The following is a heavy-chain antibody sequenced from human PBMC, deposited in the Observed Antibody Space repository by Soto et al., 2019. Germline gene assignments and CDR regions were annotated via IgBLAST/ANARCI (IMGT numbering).Heavy chain of an antibody. J-gene: IGHJ4*02. D-gene: IGHD3-9*01. V-gene: IGHV3-7*01. Sequence: GGSLRLSCAASGFTFSSYWMSWVRQAPGKGLEWVANIKQDGSEKYYVDSVKGRFTISRDNAKNSLYLQMNSLRAEDTAVYYCARKGAIHFDWLPTASYYFDYWGQGTLVTVSS. CDR3: ARKGAIHFDWLPTASYYFDY. CDR1: GFTFSSYW. CDR2: IKQDGSEK.